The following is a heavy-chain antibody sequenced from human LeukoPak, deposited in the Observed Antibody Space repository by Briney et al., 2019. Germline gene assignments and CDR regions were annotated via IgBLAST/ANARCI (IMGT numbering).Heavy chain of an antibody. Sequence: PGGSLRLSCAASGFTFSGSDMHWVRQATGKGLEWVSAIGPTGDTYYPGSVKGRFTISRENARNSLYLQMNSLRAGDTAVYYCARAVPVARGVNYYDYWGQGTLVTVSS. V-gene: IGHV3-13*01. D-gene: IGHD3-10*01. CDR3: ARAVPVARGVNYYDY. CDR1: GFTFSGSD. CDR2: IGPTGDT. J-gene: IGHJ4*02.